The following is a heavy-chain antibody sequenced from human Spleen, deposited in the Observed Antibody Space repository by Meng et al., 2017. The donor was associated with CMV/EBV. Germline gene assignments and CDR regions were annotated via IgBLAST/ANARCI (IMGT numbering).Heavy chain of an antibody. V-gene: IGHV3-33*06. Sequence: ASGFTCSSYDMHWVRQAPGKGLEWVAVIWYDGSNKYYADSLKGQFTISRDNSKNTLYLQMNSLRAEDTAVYFCAKGNIAARRYYFDYWGQGTLVTVSS. CDR2: IWYDGSNK. CDR1: GFTCSSYD. J-gene: IGHJ4*02. D-gene: IGHD6-6*01. CDR3: AKGNIAARRYYFDY.